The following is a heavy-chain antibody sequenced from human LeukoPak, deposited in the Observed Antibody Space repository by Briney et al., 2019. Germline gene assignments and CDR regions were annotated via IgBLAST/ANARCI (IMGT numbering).Heavy chain of an antibody. CDR2: ISASGGST. Sequence: PGGSLRLSCAASGFTFVNYAMSCVRQAPGKGLEWVSCISASGGSTHYADSVKGRFTISRDNSKNTLYLQMNSLRAEDTAVYYCAKPYYYDTSGLRTLDNWGPGTLVTVSS. V-gene: IGHV3-23*01. D-gene: IGHD3-22*01. CDR1: GFTFVNYA. CDR3: AKPYYYDTSGLRTLDN. J-gene: IGHJ4*02.